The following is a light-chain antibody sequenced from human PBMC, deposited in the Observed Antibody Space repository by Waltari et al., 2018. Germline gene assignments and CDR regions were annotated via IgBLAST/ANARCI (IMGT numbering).Light chain of an antibody. CDR3: SSCTTRSTWV. J-gene: IGLJ3*02. V-gene: IGLV2-14*03. CDR2: DVS. Sequence: QFALTQPASVSGSPGQSITISCTGTSSDIGTYDYVSWYQQHPGEAPKLILYDVSHRPSGVPNRFSGSKSDNTASLTITGLQAEDESDYYCSSCTTRSTWVFGGGTKLTVL. CDR1: SSDIGTYDY.